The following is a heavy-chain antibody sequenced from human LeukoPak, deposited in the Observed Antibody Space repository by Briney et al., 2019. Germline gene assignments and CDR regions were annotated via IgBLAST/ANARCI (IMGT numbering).Heavy chain of an antibody. J-gene: IGHJ6*02. V-gene: IGHV7-4-1*02. D-gene: IGHD4-17*01. Sequence: ASVKVSCKASGYTFTSYAMNWVRQAPGQGLEWMGWINTNTGNPTYAQGFTGRFVFSLDTSVSTAYLQISSLKAEDTAVYYRTRDLTVTTDYYYYGMDVWGQGTTVTVSS. CDR2: INTNTGNP. CDR1: GYTFTSYA. CDR3: TRDLTVTTDYYYYGMDV.